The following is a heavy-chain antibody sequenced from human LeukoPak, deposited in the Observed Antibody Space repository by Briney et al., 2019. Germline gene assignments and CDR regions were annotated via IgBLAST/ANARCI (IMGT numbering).Heavy chain of an antibody. CDR2: IHATGGS. CDR1: GASIRNYY. CDR3: ARLGSYHDF. D-gene: IGHD1-26*01. Sequence: SETLSLTCTVSGASIRNYYWSWIRQTPEKGLEWMGYIHATGGSNYYPSLKSRLTVSIDTSRNQLSLKLTSVTAADTAVYFCARLGSYHDFWGQGALVTVSS. V-gene: IGHV4-4*09. J-gene: IGHJ4*02.